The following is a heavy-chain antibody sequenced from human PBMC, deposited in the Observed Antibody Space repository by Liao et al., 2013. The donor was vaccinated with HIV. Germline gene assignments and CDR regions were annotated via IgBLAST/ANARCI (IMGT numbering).Heavy chain of an antibody. CDR1: GGYISSYY. J-gene: IGHJ4*02. Sequence: QVQLQESGPGLVKPSETLSLTCTVSGGYISSYYWSWIRQPAGKGLEWIGRMYTSGSTNHNPSLKSRVTMSVDTSKNQFSLKLSSVTAADTAVYYCARGRAYDFWSGSVPTFDYWGQGTLVTV. D-gene: IGHD3-3*01. CDR3: ARGRAYDFWSGSVPTFDY. CDR2: MYTSGST. V-gene: IGHV4-4*07.